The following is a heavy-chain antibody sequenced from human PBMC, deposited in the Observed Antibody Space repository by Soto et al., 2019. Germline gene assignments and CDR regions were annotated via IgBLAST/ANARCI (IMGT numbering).Heavy chain of an antibody. V-gene: IGHV3-74*01. J-gene: IGHJ4*02. CDR1: GFTFSNYV. CDR3: SDYFYFFDY. D-gene: IGHD3-22*01. Sequence: LRLSCAASGFTFSNYVMHWVRQAPGKGLVWVSRVSHDGSVTTYGDSVRGRFTISRDNSKNTAVYYCARGRTVRNYADDSSDYFYFFDYWGQGTQVTVSS. CDR2: VSHDGSVT.